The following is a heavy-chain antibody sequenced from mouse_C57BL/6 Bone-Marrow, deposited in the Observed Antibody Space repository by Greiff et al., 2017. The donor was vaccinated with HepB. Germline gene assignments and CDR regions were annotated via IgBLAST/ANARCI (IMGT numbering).Heavy chain of an antibody. D-gene: IGHD2-2*01. CDR3: AREGVTTPFAY. V-gene: IGHV1-43*01. J-gene: IGHJ3*01. Sequence: VQLQQSGPELVKPGASVKISCKASGYSFTGYYMHWVKQSSEKSLEWIGEINPSTGGTSYNQKFKGKATLTVDKSSSTAYMQLKSLTSEDSAVYCCAREGVTTPFAYWGQGTLVTVSA. CDR2: INPSTGGT. CDR1: GYSFTGYY.